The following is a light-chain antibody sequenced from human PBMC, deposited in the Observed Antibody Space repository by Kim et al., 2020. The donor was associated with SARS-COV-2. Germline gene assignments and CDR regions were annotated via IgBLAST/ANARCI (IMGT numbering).Light chain of an antibody. CDR1: SSNIGSNY. V-gene: IGLV1-44*01. CDR3: AAWDDSLNGWV. Sequence: QSVLTQPPSASGTPGQRVTISCSGSSSNIGSNYVNWYQQLPGTTPKLLIYSNNQRPSGVFDRFSGSKSGTSASLAISGLQSKDEADYHCAAWDDSLNGWVFGGGTQLTVL. J-gene: IGLJ3*02. CDR2: SNN.